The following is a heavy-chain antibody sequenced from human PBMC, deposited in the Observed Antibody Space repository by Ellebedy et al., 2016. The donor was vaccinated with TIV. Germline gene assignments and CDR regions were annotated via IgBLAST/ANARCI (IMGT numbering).Heavy chain of an antibody. CDR3: ARNRDANGWYVDL. J-gene: IGHJ5*02. Sequence: PGGSLRLSCAASGFTVITDYMSWVRQAPGKGLEWVSTIYSGCAAYHGDSVKGRFTVSRDSSKNTVYLQMNSLRVEDTDLYFCARNRDANGWYVDLWGQGTLVTVSS. CDR1: GFTVITDY. V-gene: IGHV3-66*01. CDR2: IYSGCAA. D-gene: IGHD6-19*01.